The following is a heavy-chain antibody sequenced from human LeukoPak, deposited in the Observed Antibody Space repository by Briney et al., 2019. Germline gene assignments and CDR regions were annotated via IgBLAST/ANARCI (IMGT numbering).Heavy chain of an antibody. Sequence: SETLSLTCTVSGGSIISADYYWSWFRQYSGKGLEWIGYIYYSGTTYYNPALKSRINISVDKSKNQFSLELRSVTAADTAVYFCARALYSYGGFDYWGQGTLVTVSS. CDR3: ARALYSYGGFDY. J-gene: IGHJ4*02. CDR2: IYYSGTT. CDR1: GGSIISADYY. D-gene: IGHD5-18*01. V-gene: IGHV4-31*03.